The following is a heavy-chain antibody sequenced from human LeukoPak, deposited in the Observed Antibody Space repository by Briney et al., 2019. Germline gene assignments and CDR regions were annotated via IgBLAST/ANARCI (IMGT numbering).Heavy chain of an antibody. V-gene: IGHV3-30*03. CDR2: ISFDGSNE. CDR1: GFTFSSYG. Sequence: GGSLRLSCAASGFTFSSYGMHWVRQAPGRGLEWLSFISFDGSNEFYADSLKGRFTISRDNSKDTLYLQMNSLRAEDTALYYCAREEHDYVWGSYRYYYYYGIDVWGQGTTVTVSS. D-gene: IGHD3-16*02. CDR3: AREEHDYVWGSYRYYYYYGIDV. J-gene: IGHJ6*02.